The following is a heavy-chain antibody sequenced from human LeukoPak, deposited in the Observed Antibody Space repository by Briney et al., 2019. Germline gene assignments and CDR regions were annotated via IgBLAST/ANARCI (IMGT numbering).Heavy chain of an antibody. CDR2: IIPIFGTA. V-gene: IGHV1-69*05. CDR1: GATFTSYA. D-gene: IGHD6-19*01. J-gene: IGHJ4*02. CDR3: AREAVEVPYYFDY. Sequence: GSSVKVSCKAAGATFTSYAISWVRQAPGQGLEWMGRIIPIFGTANYAQKFQGRVTITTDESTSTAYMELSSLRSEDTAVYYCAREAVEVPYYFDYWGQGTLVTVSS.